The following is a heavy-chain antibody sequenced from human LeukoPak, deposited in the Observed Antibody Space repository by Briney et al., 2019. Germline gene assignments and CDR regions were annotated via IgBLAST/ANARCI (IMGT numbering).Heavy chain of an antibody. J-gene: IGHJ5*02. D-gene: IGHD3-10*01. Sequence: PGGSLRLSCAASGFTFSSFGMHWVRQAPVKGLEWVAVISHDGSDKYYADSVKGRFTISRDNSKNTLYLEMNSLGPEDTAVYYCAKTKDSGSPLFDPXXQGTQVTVSS. CDR3: AKTKDSGSPLFDP. V-gene: IGHV3-30*18. CDR1: GFTFSSFG. CDR2: ISHDGSDK.